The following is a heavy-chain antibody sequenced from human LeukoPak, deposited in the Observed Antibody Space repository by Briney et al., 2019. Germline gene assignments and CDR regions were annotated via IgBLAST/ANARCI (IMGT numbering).Heavy chain of an antibody. J-gene: IGHJ4*02. CDR1: GFTFSSYS. D-gene: IGHD6-19*01. CDR3: ARGLGSGWYKAYYFDY. CDR2: ISSNGGST. Sequence: GGSLRLSCAASGFTFSSYSMNWVRQAPGKGLEYVSAISSNGGSTYYANSVKGRFTISRDNSKNTLYLQMGSLRAEDMAVYYCARGLGSGWYKAYYFDYWGQGTLVTVSS. V-gene: IGHV3-64*01.